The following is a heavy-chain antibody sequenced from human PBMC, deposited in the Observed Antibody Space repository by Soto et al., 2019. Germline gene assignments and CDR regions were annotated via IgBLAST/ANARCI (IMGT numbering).Heavy chain of an antibody. CDR1: GGSINSYY. CDR2: IFYGGNT. V-gene: IGHV4-59*08. Sequence: PSETLSLTCTVSGGSINSYYWSWIRQPPGKGLEWIGYIFYGGNTNYNPSLNSRVTLSVDTSKNQFSLKLTSVTAADTAVYYCARHAPGGPFDYWGQGTLVTVSS. CDR3: ARHAPGGPFDY. J-gene: IGHJ4*02.